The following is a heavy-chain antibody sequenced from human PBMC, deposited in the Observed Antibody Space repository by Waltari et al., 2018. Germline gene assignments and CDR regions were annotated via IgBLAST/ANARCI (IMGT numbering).Heavy chain of an antibody. CDR2: IKQDGSEK. CDR1: GFTFSRYW. CDR3: ARARVSAIGY. V-gene: IGHV3-7*01. J-gene: IGHJ4*02. Sequence: EVQLVESGGGLVQPGGSLRLSCAASGFTFSRYWMSWVRQAPGKGLEWVANIKQDGSEKYYVDSVKGRFTISRDNAKNSLYLQMNSLRAEDTAVYYCARARVSAIGYWGQGTLVTVSS.